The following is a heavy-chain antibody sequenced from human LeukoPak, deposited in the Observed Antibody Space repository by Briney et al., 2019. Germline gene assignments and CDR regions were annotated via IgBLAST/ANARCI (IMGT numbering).Heavy chain of an antibody. Sequence: SETLSLTCAVYGGSFSGYYWSWIRQPPGKGLEWIGEINHSGSTNYNPSLKGRVTISADTSKNQFSLKLSSVTAADTAVYYCARNSRGRPYYFDYWGQGTLVTVSS. CDR2: INHSGST. CDR3: ARNSRGRPYYFDY. D-gene: IGHD1-26*01. CDR1: GGSFSGYY. V-gene: IGHV4-34*01. J-gene: IGHJ4*02.